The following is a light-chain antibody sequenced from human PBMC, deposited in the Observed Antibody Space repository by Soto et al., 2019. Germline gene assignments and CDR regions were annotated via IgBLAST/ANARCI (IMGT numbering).Light chain of an antibody. Sequence: DIQMTQSPSTLSASVGDRVTITCRASQTSNWLAWYQQKPGKAPKLLIYKASSLESGATSGFSGSGSGTAFTLTTSSLQPNDFATYYCQQYNNYSPRTFGQGTKVEIK. CDR3: QQYNNYSPRT. V-gene: IGKV1-5*03. J-gene: IGKJ1*01. CDR1: QTSNW. CDR2: KAS.